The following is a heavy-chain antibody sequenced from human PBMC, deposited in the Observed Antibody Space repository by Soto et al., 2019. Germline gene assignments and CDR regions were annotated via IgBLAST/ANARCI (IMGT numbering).Heavy chain of an antibody. CDR3: ARDTGGSLDH. J-gene: IGHJ4*02. D-gene: IGHD2-8*02. CDR1: GFTFSGFT. V-gene: IGHV3-21*01. CDR2: ISDTAINI. Sequence: NPGGSLRLSCAASGFTFSGFTMNWVRQAPGKGLEWVSTISDTAINIHYANSVKGRFTISRANARNSLYLQMNSLTPDDTAVYFCARDTGGSLDHWRLGTLVTVSS.